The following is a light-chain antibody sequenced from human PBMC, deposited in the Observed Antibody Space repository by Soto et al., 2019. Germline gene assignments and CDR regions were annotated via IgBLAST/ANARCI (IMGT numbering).Light chain of an antibody. CDR3: AAWDDSLNGYV. V-gene: IGLV1-44*01. CDR1: SSNIGSNT. CDR2: SNN. Sequence: QSVLTHPPSASGTPGQGVTISFSGKSSNIGSNTVNWYQQLPGTAPKLLIYSNNQRPSGVPDRFSGSKSGTSASLAISGLQSEDEADYYCAAWDDSLNGYVFGTGTKVTVL. J-gene: IGLJ1*01.